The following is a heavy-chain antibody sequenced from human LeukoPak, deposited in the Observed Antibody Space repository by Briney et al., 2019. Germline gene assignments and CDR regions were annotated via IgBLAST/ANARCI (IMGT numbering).Heavy chain of an antibody. D-gene: IGHD2-15*01. Sequence: PGRSLRLSCAASGFTFDDYAMHWVRQAPGKGLEWVSGISWNSGSIGYADSVKGRFTISRDNSKNTLYLQMNSLRAEDTAVYYCARKGSSVVTGTDYWGQGTRVTVSS. CDR2: ISWNSGSI. CDR1: GFTFDDYA. CDR3: ARKGSSVVTGTDY. J-gene: IGHJ4*02. V-gene: IGHV3-9*01.